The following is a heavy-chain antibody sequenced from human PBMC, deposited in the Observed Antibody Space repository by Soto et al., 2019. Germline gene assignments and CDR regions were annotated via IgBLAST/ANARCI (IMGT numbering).Heavy chain of an antibody. CDR1: GFTFSTYE. CDR2: ISVSGNII. D-gene: IGHD6-13*01. CDR3: VRDTMRASAAASLDY. V-gene: IGHV3-48*03. Sequence: EVQLVESGGNLVQPGGSLRLSCAASGFTFSTYEFNWVRQAPGRGLEWISYISVSGNIIKYADSVKGRFTISRDNAENSLHLHMSCLRVDDTALYFCVRDTMRASAAASLDYWGQGTQVIVSS. J-gene: IGHJ4*02.